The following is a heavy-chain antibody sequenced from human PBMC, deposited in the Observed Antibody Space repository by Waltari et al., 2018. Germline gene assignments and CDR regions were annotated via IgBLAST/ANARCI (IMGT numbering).Heavy chain of an antibody. CDR2: ISSSGSTI. Sequence: QLQLQESGPGLVKPSETLSLTCTVSGGSISSSSYYWGWIRQPPGKGLEWVSYISSSGSTIYYADSVKGRFTISRDNAKNSLYLQMNSLRAEDTAVYYCARVYYDSSEDAFDIWGQGTMVTVSS. V-gene: IGHV3-11*04. D-gene: IGHD3-22*01. J-gene: IGHJ3*02. CDR3: ARVYYDSSEDAFDI. CDR1: GGSISSSSYY.